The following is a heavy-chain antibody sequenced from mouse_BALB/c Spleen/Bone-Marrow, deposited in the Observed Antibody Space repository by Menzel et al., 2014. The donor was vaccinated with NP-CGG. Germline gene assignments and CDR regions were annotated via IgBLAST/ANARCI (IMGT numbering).Heavy chain of an antibody. D-gene: IGHD4-1*01. CDR2: IWSGGST. J-gene: IGHJ2*01. CDR3: ARTGFDY. V-gene: IGHV2-2*02. CDR1: GFSLTSYG. Sequence: VQLQQSGPGLVQPSQSLSITCTVSGFSLTSYGVHWVRQSPGKGLEWLGVIWSGGSTDYNAAFISRLSISKDNSKSQVFFKMNSLQANDTAIYYCARTGFDYWGQGTTLKVSS.